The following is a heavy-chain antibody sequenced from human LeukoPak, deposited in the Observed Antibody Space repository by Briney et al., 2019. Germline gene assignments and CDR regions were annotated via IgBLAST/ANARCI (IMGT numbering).Heavy chain of an antibody. V-gene: IGHV1-18*01. CDR1: GYTFTSYG. D-gene: IGHD1-26*01. Sequence: ASVKVSCKASGYTFTSYGISWVRQAPGQGLEWMGWISAYNGNTNYAQKLQGRVTMTTDTSTSTAYMELRSLRSDDTAVYYCARGLMSAVGVGYFDYWGQGTLVTVSS. CDR2: ISAYNGNT. CDR3: ARGLMSAVGVGYFDY. J-gene: IGHJ4*02.